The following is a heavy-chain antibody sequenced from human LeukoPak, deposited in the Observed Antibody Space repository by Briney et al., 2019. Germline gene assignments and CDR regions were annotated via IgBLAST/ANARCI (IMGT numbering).Heavy chain of an antibody. D-gene: IGHD4-17*01. CDR2: ISYDGSNK. CDR1: GFTFSSYA. Sequence: PGGSLRLSCAASGFTFSSYAMHWVRQAPGKGLEWVAVISYDGSNKYYADSVKGRFTISRDNSKSTLYLQMNSLRAEDTAVYYCAKEGLDYGDLEYFQHWGQGTLVTVSS. CDR3: AKEGLDYGDLEYFQH. J-gene: IGHJ1*01. V-gene: IGHV3-30*18.